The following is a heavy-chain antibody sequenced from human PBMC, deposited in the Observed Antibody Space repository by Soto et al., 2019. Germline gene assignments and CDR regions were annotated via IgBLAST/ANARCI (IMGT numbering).Heavy chain of an antibody. J-gene: IGHJ6*02. CDR2: ISDGGERT. D-gene: IGHD3-3*01. V-gene: IGHV3-23*01. CDR1: GETISVDV. Sequence: SWGGAGETISVDVMTLVRKVPGKGLEWVSSISDGGERTDYRDSVRGRFTISRDNARFTLHLQMNSLRVDDTATYFCARDRSTDFGLDVWGQGTTVTVSS. CDR3: ARDRSTDFGLDV.